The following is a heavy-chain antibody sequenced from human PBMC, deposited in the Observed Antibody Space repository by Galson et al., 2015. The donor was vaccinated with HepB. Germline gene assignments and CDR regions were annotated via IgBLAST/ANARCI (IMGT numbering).Heavy chain of an antibody. Sequence: SLRLSCAASGFTFSSYSMNWVRQAPGKGLEWVPYISGSSNSIQYADSVKGRFTISRDNAKNSLSLQMNSLRDEDTAVYYCARRPIAVAGTRELDYWGQGTLVTVSS. CDR1: GFTFSSYS. J-gene: IGHJ4*02. D-gene: IGHD6-19*01. CDR3: ARRPIAVAGTRELDY. CDR2: ISGSSNSI. V-gene: IGHV3-48*02.